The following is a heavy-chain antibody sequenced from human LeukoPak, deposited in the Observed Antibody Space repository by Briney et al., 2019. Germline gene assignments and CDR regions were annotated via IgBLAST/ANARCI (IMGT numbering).Heavy chain of an antibody. J-gene: IGHJ3*02. D-gene: IGHD3-22*01. V-gene: IGHV1-18*01. CDR1: GYTFTSYG. CDR2: ISAYNGNT. Sequence: ASVKVSCKASGYTFTSYGISWVRQAPGQGLEWMGWISAYNGNTNYAQKLQGRVTMTTDTSTSTAYMELRSLRSDDTAVYYCARDYPRYYYDSSGYYTLLGVVGWMTDAFGIWGQGTMVTVSS. CDR3: ARDYPRYYYDSSGYYTLLGVVGWMTDAFGI.